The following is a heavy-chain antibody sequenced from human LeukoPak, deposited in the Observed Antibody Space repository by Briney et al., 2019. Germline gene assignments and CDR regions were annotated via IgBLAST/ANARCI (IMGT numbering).Heavy chain of an antibody. D-gene: IGHD1-26*01. V-gene: IGHV1-46*01. Sequence: ASVKVSCKASGGTFSSYAISWVRQAPGQGLEWMGIINPSGGSTSYAQKFQGRVTMTTDTSTSTAYMELRSLRSDDTAVYYCASRFLVGATVFDYWGQGTLVTVSS. CDR3: ASRFLVGATVFDY. J-gene: IGHJ4*02. CDR2: INPSGGST. CDR1: GGTFSSYA.